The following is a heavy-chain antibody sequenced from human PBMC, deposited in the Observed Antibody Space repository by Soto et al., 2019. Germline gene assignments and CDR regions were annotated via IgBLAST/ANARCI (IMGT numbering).Heavy chain of an antibody. J-gene: IGHJ6*02. CDR2: FDPEDGET. Sequence: ASVKVSCKVSGYTLTELSMHWVRQAPGKGLEWMGGFDPEDGETIYAQKFQGRVTMTEDTSTDTAYMELSSLRSEDTAVYYCATVNLSRGSGSELYYYYYYGMDVWGQGTTVTVSS. CDR1: GYTLTELS. V-gene: IGHV1-24*01. CDR3: ATVNLSRGSGSELYYYYYYGMDV. D-gene: IGHD3-22*01.